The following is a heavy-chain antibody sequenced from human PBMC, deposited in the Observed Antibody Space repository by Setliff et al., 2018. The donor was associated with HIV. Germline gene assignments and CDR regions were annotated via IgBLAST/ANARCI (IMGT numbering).Heavy chain of an antibody. CDR2: IYYSGST. CDR3: ARDRSDYYNLPGYFDH. CDR1: GASISSGGYY. J-gene: IGHJ4*02. D-gene: IGHD3-3*01. Sequence: SETLSLTCTVSGASISSGGYYWSWIRQHPGKGLEWIGYIYYSGSTYYNPSLKSRVSMSVDTSENQFSLKLSSVTAADTAVYYCARDRSDYYNLPGYFDHWGQGTPVTVSS. V-gene: IGHV4-31*03.